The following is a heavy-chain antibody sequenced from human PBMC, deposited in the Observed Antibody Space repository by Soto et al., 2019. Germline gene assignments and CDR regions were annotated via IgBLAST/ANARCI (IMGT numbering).Heavy chain of an antibody. CDR2: ISPDGSST. D-gene: IGHD1-26*01. J-gene: IGHJ3*01. Sequence: GGSLRLSCADPGFSFSTYWMHWVRQGPGKGLVWVSRISPDGSSTNYPDSVRGRFTISRDNAKNTLYLQMNSLRAEDTAVYYCARSPGGYYIDWGQGTMVTVSS. V-gene: IGHV3-74*01. CDR3: ARSPGGYYID. CDR1: GFSFSTYW.